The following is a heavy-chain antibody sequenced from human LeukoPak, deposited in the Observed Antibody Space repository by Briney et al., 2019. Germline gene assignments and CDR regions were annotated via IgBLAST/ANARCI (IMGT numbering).Heavy chain of an antibody. V-gene: IGHV3-23*01. D-gene: IGHD3-3*01. Sequence: QTGGALRLSCAASGFTFSSYAMSWVRQAPGKGLEWVSAISGSGGSTYYADSVKGRFTISRDNSKNTLYLQMNSLRAEDTAVYYCFGYDFRSGYRGSVSDYRGQGTLVTVSS. CDR1: GFTFSSYA. CDR2: ISGSGGST. J-gene: IGHJ4*02. CDR3: FGYDFRSGYRGSVSDY.